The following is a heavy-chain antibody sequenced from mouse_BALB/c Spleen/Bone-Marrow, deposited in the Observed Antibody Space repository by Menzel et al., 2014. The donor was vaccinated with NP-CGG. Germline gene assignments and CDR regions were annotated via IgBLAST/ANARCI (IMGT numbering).Heavy chain of an antibody. J-gene: IGHJ4*01. D-gene: IGHD2-3*01. Sequence: VQLQQSGAELMKPGASVKISCKATGYTFSNYWIEWIKHRPGHGLEWIGEILPGSGSSNYNEKLKGKATFTADTSSNTAYMQLSSLTSEDSAVYYCARTADGYYYAMDYWGQGTSVTVSS. CDR1: GYTFSNYW. CDR3: ARTADGYYYAMDY. CDR2: ILPGSGSS. V-gene: IGHV1-9*01.